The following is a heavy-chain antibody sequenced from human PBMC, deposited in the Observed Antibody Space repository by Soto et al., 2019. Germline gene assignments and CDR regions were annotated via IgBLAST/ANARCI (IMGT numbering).Heavy chain of an antibody. CDR2: IWHDGSNK. V-gene: IGHV3-33*01. J-gene: IGHJ4*02. D-gene: IGHD2-8*02. CDR1: GFTFRNYG. CDR3: AREVEYSSTWRLDY. Sequence: QVQLVESGGGVVQPGMSLRLSCAASGFTFRNYGMHWVRQAPGKGLEWVAVIWHDGSNKYYEDSVEGRVTISRDNSKSTLYLQMDSLRAEDTAVYFCAREVEYSSTWRLDYWGQGTPVTVSS.